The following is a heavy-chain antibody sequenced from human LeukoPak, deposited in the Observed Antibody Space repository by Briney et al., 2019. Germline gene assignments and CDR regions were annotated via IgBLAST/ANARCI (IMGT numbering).Heavy chain of an antibody. D-gene: IGHD3-16*01. CDR2: ITGSSSYI. J-gene: IGHJ4*02. V-gene: IGHV3-21*01. Sequence: PGGSLTLSCAASGFSFRSYSMDWLRQAPGKGLEWVSSITGSSSYISYADSVKGRFIISRDHADNSLLLQLNSLRPEDPAVYCCARDRMEGGETFDSWGQGTLVTVSS. CDR1: GFSFRSYS. CDR3: ARDRMEGGETFDS.